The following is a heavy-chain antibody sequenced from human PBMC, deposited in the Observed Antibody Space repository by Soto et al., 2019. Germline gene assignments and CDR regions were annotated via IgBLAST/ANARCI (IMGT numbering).Heavy chain of an antibody. CDR3: ARVQGDRSGWYGIDY. CDR2: INPNSGGT. J-gene: IGHJ4*02. V-gene: IGHV1-2*04. CDR1: GYTFTGYY. D-gene: IGHD6-19*01. Sequence: ASVKVSCKASGYTFTGYYMHWVRQAPGQGLEWMGWINPNSGGTNYAQKFQGWVTMTRDTSISTAYMELSRLRSDDTAVYYCARVQGDRSGWYGIDYWGQGTLVTVSS.